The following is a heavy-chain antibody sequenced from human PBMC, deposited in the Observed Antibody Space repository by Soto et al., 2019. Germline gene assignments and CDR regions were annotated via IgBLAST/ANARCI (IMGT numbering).Heavy chain of an antibody. J-gene: IGHJ6*03. Sequence: ASVKVSCKASGYTFTSYDINWVRKATGQGLEWMGWMNPNSGNTGYAQKFQGRVTMTRNTSISTAYMELSSLRSEDTAVYYCARGLGSVGYYYYMDVWGKGTTVTVSS. CDR1: GYTFTSYD. V-gene: IGHV1-8*01. D-gene: IGHD6-25*01. CDR3: ARGLGSVGYYYYMDV. CDR2: MNPNSGNT.